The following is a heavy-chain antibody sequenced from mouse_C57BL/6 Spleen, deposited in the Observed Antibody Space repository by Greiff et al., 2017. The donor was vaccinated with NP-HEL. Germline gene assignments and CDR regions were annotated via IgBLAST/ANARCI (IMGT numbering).Heavy chain of an antibody. CDR3: ARSDYYSNSAWFAY. V-gene: IGHV1-54*01. Sequence: QVHVKQSGAELVRPGTSVTVSCKASGYAFTIYLIEWVKQRPGQGLEWIGVLNPGSGGTNYNEKFQGNATLTADKSSSTAYMQLSSLTSEDSAVYFCARSDYYSNSAWFAYWGQGTLVTVSA. J-gene: IGHJ3*01. CDR2: LNPGSGGT. D-gene: IGHD2-5*01. CDR1: GYAFTIYL.